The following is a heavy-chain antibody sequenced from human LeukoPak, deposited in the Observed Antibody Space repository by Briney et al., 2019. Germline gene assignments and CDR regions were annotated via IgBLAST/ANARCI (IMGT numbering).Heavy chain of an antibody. CDR1: GYSISSGYY. D-gene: IGHD2/OR15-2a*01. Sequence: SETLSLTCTVSGYSISSGYYWGWIRQPPGKGLEWIGSIYHSGSTYYNPSLKSRVTVSVDTSKNQFSLKLSSVTAADTAVYYCARVIARQGYFDYWGQGTLVTVSS. CDR3: ARVIARQGYFDY. J-gene: IGHJ4*02. V-gene: IGHV4-38-2*02. CDR2: IYHSGST.